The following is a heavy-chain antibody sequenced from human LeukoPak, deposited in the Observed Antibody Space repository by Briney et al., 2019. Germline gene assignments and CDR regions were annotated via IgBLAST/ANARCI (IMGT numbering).Heavy chain of an antibody. V-gene: IGHV1-2*02. CDR3: ARGGAFCSITTCHEFDH. CDR1: GYTFTGSY. D-gene: IGHD2-2*01. CDR2: TNPSTGGT. Sequence: ASVKVSCKTSGYTFTGSYLHWVRQVPGQGLAWMGWTNPSTGGTKSAQQFEGRVTMARDTSNTTGYLELRSLRLDDTATYYCARGGAFCSITTCHEFDHWGQGTLVIVSS. J-gene: IGHJ4*02.